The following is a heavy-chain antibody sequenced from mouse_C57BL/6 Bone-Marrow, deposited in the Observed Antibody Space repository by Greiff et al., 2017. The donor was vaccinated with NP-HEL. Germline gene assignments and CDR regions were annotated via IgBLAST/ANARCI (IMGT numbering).Heavy chain of an antibody. CDR3: ERFHYGNYGLYYYAMDY. D-gene: IGHD2-1*01. Sequence: EVQVVESGGDLVKPGGSLKLSCAASGFTFSSYGMSWVRQTPDKRLEWVATISSGGSYIYYPDSVKGRFTISRDNAKNTLYLQMSSLKSEDTAMYYCERFHYGNYGLYYYAMDYWGQGTSVTVSS. J-gene: IGHJ4*01. CDR2: ISSGGSYI. V-gene: IGHV5-6*01. CDR1: GFTFSSYG.